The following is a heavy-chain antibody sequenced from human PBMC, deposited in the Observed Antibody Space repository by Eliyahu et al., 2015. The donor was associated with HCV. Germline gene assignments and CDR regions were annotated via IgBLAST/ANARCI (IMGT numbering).Heavy chain of an antibody. D-gene: IGHD4-11*01. CDR2: ISSSGSTI. CDR3: ARGRGEGPYSNYYYYYGMDV. CDR1: GFXXXXYE. V-gene: IGHV3-48*03. Sequence: EVQLVESGGGLVQPGGSLRLSCXVSGFXXXXYEMNWVRQAPGKGLEWVSYISSSGSTIYYADSVKGRFTISRDNAKNSLYLXMKSLRAEDTANYYCARGRGEGPYSNYYYYYGMDVWGQGTTVTVSS. J-gene: IGHJ6*02.